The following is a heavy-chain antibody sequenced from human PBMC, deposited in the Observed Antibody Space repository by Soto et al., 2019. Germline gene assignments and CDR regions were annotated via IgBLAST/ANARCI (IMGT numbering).Heavy chain of an antibody. J-gene: IGHJ4*02. Sequence: QVQLVESGGGVVQPGRSLRLSCAASGFTFSSYGMHWVRQAPGKGLEWVAVIWYDGSNKYYADSVKGRFTISRDNSKNALYLQMNSLRAEDTAVYYCARGEWPQLVKPFDYWGQGTLVTVSS. CDR2: IWYDGSNK. D-gene: IGHD6-13*01. V-gene: IGHV3-33*01. CDR1: GFTFSSYG. CDR3: ARGEWPQLVKPFDY.